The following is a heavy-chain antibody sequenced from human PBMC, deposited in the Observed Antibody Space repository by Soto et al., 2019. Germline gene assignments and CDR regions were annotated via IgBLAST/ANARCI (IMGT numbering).Heavy chain of an antibody. CDR3: ARARGYSGYDSYYFDY. V-gene: IGHV1-46*03. Sequence: GASVKVSCKASGYTFTSYYMHWVRQAPGQGLEWMGIINPGGGSTSYTQKFQGRVTMTRDTSTSTVYMEVSSLRSEDTAVYYCARARGYSGYDSYYFDYWGQGTLVTVSS. CDR1: GYTFTSYY. D-gene: IGHD5-12*01. J-gene: IGHJ4*02. CDR2: INPGGGST.